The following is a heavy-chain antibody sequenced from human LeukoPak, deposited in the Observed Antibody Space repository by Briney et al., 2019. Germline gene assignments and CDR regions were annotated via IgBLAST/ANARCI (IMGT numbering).Heavy chain of an antibody. J-gene: IGHJ4*02. CDR3: ARVEGVTTFDY. D-gene: IGHD3-10*01. CDR2: IYASGNT. Sequence: PSETLSLTCTVSGASISSYYWSWIRQPAGKGLEWIGRIYASGNTNYNPSLKSRVTMSLDTSRKLFFLKLSSVTAADTAVYYCARVEGVTTFDYWGQGTLVTVSS. CDR1: GASISSYY. V-gene: IGHV4-4*07.